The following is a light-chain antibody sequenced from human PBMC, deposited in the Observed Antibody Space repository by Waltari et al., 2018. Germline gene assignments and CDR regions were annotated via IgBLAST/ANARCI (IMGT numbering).Light chain of an antibody. Sequence: EIVLTQSPGTLSLSPGERATLSCRASQSVSSSYLAWYQQKPGQAPRLLIYGASSRATGIPDRFSGSGSGTDFTLNINRLGPEDFAVYYCQQYATSPYTFGQGTKLEIK. CDR3: QQYATSPYT. V-gene: IGKV3-20*01. CDR2: GAS. CDR1: QSVSSSY. J-gene: IGKJ2*01.